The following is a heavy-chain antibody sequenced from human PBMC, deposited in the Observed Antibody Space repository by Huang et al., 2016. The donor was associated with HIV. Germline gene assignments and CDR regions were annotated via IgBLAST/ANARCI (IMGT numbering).Heavy chain of an antibody. CDR1: GGTFSSYA. V-gene: IGHV1-69*13. J-gene: IGHJ6*03. CDR2: ISPLFGTA. Sequence: QVQLVQSGAEVKKPGSSVKVSCKASGGTFSSYAISWVRQAPGQGLEWMGGISPLFGTANYAQKCQGRVTITADESTSTAYMELSSLRSEDTAVYYCARDFCNRGGSCYSENYMDVWGKGTTVTVSS. CDR3: ARDFCNRGGSCYSENYMDV. D-gene: IGHD2-15*01.